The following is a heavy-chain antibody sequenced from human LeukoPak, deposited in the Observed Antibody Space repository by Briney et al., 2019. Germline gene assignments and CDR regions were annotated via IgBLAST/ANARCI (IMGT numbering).Heavy chain of an antibody. CDR2: IYYSGST. D-gene: IGHD5-12*01. CDR1: GGSISSSSYY. Sequence: PSETLSLTCTVSGGSISSSSYYWGWIRQPPGKGLEWIGSIYYSGSTYYNPSLKSRVTISVDTSKNQFSLKLSSVTAADTAVYYCARVPQATLAACDIWGQGTMVTVSS. CDR3: ARVPQATLAACDI. V-gene: IGHV4-39*07. J-gene: IGHJ3*02.